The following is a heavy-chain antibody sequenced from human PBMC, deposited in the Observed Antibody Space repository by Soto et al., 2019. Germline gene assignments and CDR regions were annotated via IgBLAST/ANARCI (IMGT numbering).Heavy chain of an antibody. V-gene: IGHV3-7*01. J-gene: IGHJ4*02. CDR3: ERDRGYNCFDY. D-gene: IGHD5-18*01. CDR2: IKEDGSEK. Sequence: GGSLRLSCAASGFTFSSSWMNWVRQAPGKGLEWVAGIKEDGSEKYYVDFVKGRFTISRDNVENSLYLQMNSLRGEDTAVYFCERDRGYNCFDYWGLGTMVTVYS. CDR1: GFTFSSSW.